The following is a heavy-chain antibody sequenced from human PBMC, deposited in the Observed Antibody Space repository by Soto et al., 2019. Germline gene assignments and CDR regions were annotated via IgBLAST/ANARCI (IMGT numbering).Heavy chain of an antibody. CDR3: ARGPYSSSWLDY. CDR1: GFTFSSYG. V-gene: IGHV3-33*01. Sequence: QVQLVESGGGVVQPGRSLRLSCAASGFTFSSYGMHWVRQAPGKGLEWVAVIWYDGSNKYYADSVKGRFTISRDNSKNTLYLQMNSLRAEDTAVYYCARGPYSSSWLDYWGQGTLVTVSS. CDR2: IWYDGSNK. D-gene: IGHD6-13*01. J-gene: IGHJ4*02.